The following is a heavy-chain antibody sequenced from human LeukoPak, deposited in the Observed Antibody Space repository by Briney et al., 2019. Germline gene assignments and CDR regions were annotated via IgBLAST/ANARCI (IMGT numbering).Heavy chain of an antibody. CDR1: GFIFGHYV. V-gene: IGHV3-23*01. J-gene: IGHJ4*02. CDR3: AKHSEAGANDY. CDR2: IHNGGGST. Sequence: GGSLRLSCAASGFIFGHYVMSWVRQAPGKGLEWVSSIHNGGGSTYYADSVEGRSTISRDNSKNTLYLQMNSLRAEDTAVYYCAKHSEAGANDYWGQGTLVTVSS.